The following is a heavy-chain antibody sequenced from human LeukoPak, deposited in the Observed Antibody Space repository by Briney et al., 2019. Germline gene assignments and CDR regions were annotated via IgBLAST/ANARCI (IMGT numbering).Heavy chain of an antibody. CDR2: IKSKTDGGTT. J-gene: IGHJ3*02. V-gene: IGHV3-15*01. CDR3: TTSWLGDAFDI. CDR1: GFTFSGSA. Sequence: TPGGSLRLSCAASGFTFSGSAVHWVRQASGKGPEWVGRIKSKTDGGTTDYAAPVKGRFTISRDDSKNTLYLQMNSLKTEDTAVYYCTTSWLGDAFDIWGQGTMVTVSS. D-gene: IGHD6-19*01.